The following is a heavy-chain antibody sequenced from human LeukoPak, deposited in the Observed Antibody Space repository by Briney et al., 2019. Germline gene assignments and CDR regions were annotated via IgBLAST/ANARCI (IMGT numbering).Heavy chain of an antibody. Sequence: GASVKVSCKASGGTFSSYAISWVRQAPGQGLEWMGGLIPIFGTANYAQKFQGRVTITADESTSTAYMELSSLRSEDTAVYYCARDRRAYCSGGSCYSPLDYWGQGTLVTVSS. D-gene: IGHD2-15*01. CDR2: LIPIFGTA. J-gene: IGHJ4*02. CDR3: ARDRRAYCSGGSCYSPLDY. CDR1: GGTFSSYA. V-gene: IGHV1-69*13.